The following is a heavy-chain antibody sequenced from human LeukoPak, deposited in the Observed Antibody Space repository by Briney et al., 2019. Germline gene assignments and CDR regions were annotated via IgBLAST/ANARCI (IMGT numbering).Heavy chain of an antibody. J-gene: IGHJ1*01. Sequence: PSETLSLTCAVYGGSFSGYYWSWIRQPPGKGLEWIGEINHSGSTNYNPSLKSRITMSVDTSKNQFSLNLNSVTAADTAVYFCARDSGFWLFWGQGTLVTVSS. V-gene: IGHV4-34*10. D-gene: IGHD3-22*01. CDR3: ARDSGFWLF. CDR1: GGSFSGYY. CDR2: INHSGST.